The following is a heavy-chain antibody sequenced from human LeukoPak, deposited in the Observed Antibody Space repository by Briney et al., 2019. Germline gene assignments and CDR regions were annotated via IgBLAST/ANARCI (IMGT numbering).Heavy chain of an antibody. CDR3: AKDIVVVVAATPFDY. Sequence: GGSLRLSCAASGFTFSSYAVSWVRQAPGKGLEWVSAISGSGGSTYYADSVKGRFTISRDNSKNTLYLQMNSLRAEDTAVYYCAKDIVVVVAATPFDYWGQGTLVTVSS. CDR2: ISGSGGST. V-gene: IGHV3-23*01. J-gene: IGHJ4*02. D-gene: IGHD2-15*01. CDR1: GFTFSSYA.